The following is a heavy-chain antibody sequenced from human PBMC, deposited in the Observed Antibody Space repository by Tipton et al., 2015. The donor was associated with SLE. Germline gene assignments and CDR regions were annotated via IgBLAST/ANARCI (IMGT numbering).Heavy chain of an antibody. CDR2: ISPSGSP. D-gene: IGHD5-12*01. Sequence: TLSLTCTVSNGSITDYYWSWIRQSPGRGLEWVAYISPSGSPNYNPSVKSRVTISLDTSRNQFSLELKSMTAADTAVYYCAKHDRPGGYDVDWFDTWGQGTLVSVSS. V-gene: IGHV4-4*09. J-gene: IGHJ5*02. CDR3: AKHDRPGGYDVDWFDT. CDR1: NGSITDYY.